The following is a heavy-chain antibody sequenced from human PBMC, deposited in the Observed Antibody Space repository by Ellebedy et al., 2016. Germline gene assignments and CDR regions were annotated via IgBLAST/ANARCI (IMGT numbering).Heavy chain of an antibody. J-gene: IGHJ5*02. V-gene: IGHV4-30-4*01. Sequence: SETLSLTCTVSGDSISSDDKYWTWIRQPPGKGLEWIGFIYYNGNTYYNPSLKSRLTISVDRSKNQFSLRLTSVTAADTAVYYCARAHDSSTWDNWFVPWGQGTLVTVSS. CDR2: IYYNGNT. CDR3: ARAHDSSTWDNWFVP. CDR1: GDSISSDDKY. D-gene: IGHD2-2*01.